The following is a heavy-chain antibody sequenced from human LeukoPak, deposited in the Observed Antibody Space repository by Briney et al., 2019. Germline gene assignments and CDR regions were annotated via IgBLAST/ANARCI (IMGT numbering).Heavy chain of an antibody. Sequence: GGSLRLSCAASGFTFSSYAMSWVRQAPGKGLEWVSAISGSGGSTYYADSVKGRFTISRDNSKNKLYLQMNSLRAEDTAVYYCAKMHIVVVPAAHDAFDIWGQGTMVTVSS. CDR2: ISGSGGST. V-gene: IGHV3-23*01. CDR3: AKMHIVVVPAAHDAFDI. CDR1: GFTFSSYA. J-gene: IGHJ3*02. D-gene: IGHD2-2*01.